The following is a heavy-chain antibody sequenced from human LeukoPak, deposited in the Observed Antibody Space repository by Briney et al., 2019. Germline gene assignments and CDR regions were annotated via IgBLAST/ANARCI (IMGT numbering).Heavy chain of an antibody. J-gene: IGHJ1*01. D-gene: IGHD2-15*01. CDR2: IYYSGST. CDR1: GGSISSSSYY. CDR3: ARDSFTPIFFQH. Sequence: SETLSLTCTVSGGSISSSSYYWGWIRQPPGKGLEWIGSIYYSGSTYYNPSLKSRVTISVDTSKNQFSLKLSSVTAADTAVYYCARDSFTPIFFQHWGQGTLVTVSS. V-gene: IGHV4-39*07.